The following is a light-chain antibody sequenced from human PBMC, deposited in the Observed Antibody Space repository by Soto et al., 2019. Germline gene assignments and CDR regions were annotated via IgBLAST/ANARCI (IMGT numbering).Light chain of an antibody. CDR3: QQYNNWPFA. V-gene: IGKV3-15*01. CDR2: DAS. J-gene: IGKJ3*01. CDR1: QSIGST. Sequence: EIVMTQSPATLSVSPGERATLSCRASQSIGSTLAWYQQKPGQAPRLLIYDASTRATGIPLRFSGSGSGTEFTLTINSRQSEDFTVYYCQQYNNWPFAFGPGTKVEIK.